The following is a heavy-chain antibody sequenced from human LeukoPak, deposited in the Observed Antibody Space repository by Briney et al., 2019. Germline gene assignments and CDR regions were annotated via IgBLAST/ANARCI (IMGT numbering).Heavy chain of an antibody. V-gene: IGHV3-53*05. CDR2: VYTGGRT. CDR3: ARGSMPGTGLPFDY. Sequence: GGSLRLSCATSGFTIGKSDMAWVRQDPGKGLEWVSIVYTGGRTFHADSVKGRFTMSRDQSKNTVGLQMNSLRSEDTALYYCARGSMPGTGLPFDYWGQGTQVSVSS. D-gene: IGHD3-9*01. CDR1: GFTIGKSD. J-gene: IGHJ4*02.